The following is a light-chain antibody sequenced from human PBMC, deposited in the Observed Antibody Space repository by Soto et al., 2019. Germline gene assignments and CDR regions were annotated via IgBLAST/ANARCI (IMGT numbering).Light chain of an antibody. V-gene: IGKV1-39*01. J-gene: IGKJ1*01. CDR1: QSISTY. CDR2: AAS. CDR3: QQSYSTPPA. Sequence: DIQMTQSPSSLSSSVGDRVTITCRASQSISTYLNWYQQKQGKAPKLLIYAASSLQSGVPSRFSGSGSGTDFTLTISSLQPEDFASDYCQQSYSTPPAFGQVTKVEIK.